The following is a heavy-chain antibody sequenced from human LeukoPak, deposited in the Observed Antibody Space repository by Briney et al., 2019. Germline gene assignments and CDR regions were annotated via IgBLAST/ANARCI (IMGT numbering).Heavy chain of an antibody. J-gene: IGHJ4*02. V-gene: IGHV3-21*01. CDR2: FSSSRSYI. CDR1: GFTFSSYS. D-gene: IGHD6-13*01. Sequence: GGSLRLSCAASGFTFSSYSMNWVRQAPGKGLEWVSSFSSSRSYIYYPDSVKGRFTISRDNAKNSLYLQVNSLRAEDTAVYYCARAGYSSSWTGRDYFDYWGQGTLVTVSS. CDR3: ARAGYSSSWTGRDYFDY.